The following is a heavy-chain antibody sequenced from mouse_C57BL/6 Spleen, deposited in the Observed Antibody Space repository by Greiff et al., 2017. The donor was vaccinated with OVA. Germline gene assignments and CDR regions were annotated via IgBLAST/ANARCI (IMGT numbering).Heavy chain of an antibody. V-gene: IGHV1-26*01. CDR2: INPNNGGT. J-gene: IGHJ2*01. CDR1: GYTFTDYY. CDR3: ARGGIYYDYDPGY. Sequence: EVKLQQSGPELVKPGASVKISCKASGYTFTDYYMNWVKQSHGKSLEWIGDINPNNGGTSYNQKFKGKATLTVDKSSSTAYMELRSLTSEDSAVYYCARGGIYYDYDPGYWGQGTTLTVSS. D-gene: IGHD2-4*01.